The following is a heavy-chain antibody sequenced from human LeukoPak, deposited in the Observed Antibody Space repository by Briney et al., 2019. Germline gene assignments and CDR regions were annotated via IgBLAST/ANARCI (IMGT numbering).Heavy chain of an antibody. CDR2: ISSSSSCI. V-gene: IGHV3-21*01. J-gene: IGHJ6*04. Sequence: GGSLRLSCAASGFTFSSYSMNWVRQAPGKGLEWVSSISSSSSCIYYADSVKGRFTISRDNAKNSLYLQMNSLRAEDTAVYYCASDIVVVPAAIGSGMDVWGKGTTVTVSS. CDR1: GFTFSSYS. CDR3: ASDIVVVPAAIGSGMDV. D-gene: IGHD2-2*01.